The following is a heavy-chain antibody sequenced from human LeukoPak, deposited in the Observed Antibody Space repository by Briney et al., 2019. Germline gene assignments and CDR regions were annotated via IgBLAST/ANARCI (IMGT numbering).Heavy chain of an antibody. D-gene: IGHD4-17*01. CDR3: ASAPNGDYVGAFEM. V-gene: IGHV3-23*01. J-gene: IGHJ3*02. CDR2: IRSGGDGT. CDR1: GFTFTNYG. Sequence: GGSLRLSCAASGFTFTNYGMIWVRQAPGRGLEWVSAIRSGGDGTLYADSVKGRFTISRDNSKTTLFLQMNNMRAEDTAVYYCASAPNGDYVGAFEMWGPGTKVTVS.